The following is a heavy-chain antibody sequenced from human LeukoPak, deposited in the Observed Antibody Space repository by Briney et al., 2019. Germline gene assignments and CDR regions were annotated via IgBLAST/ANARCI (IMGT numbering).Heavy chain of an antibody. J-gene: IGHJ4*02. CDR2: IIPIFGTA. CDR1: GGTFSSYA. Sequence: SVKVSRKASGGTFSSYAISWVRQAPGQGLEWMGGIIPIFGTANYAQKFQGRVTITADESTSTAYMELSSLRSEDTAVYYCAREGRDGYNYGYWGQGTLVTVSS. CDR3: AREGRDGYNYGY. V-gene: IGHV1-69*13. D-gene: IGHD5-24*01.